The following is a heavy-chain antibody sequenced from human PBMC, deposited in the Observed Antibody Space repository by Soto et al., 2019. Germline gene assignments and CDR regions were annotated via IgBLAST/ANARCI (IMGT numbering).Heavy chain of an antibody. Sequence: QVQLVQSGAEVKKPGASVKVSCKASRYAFTSYYIHWVRQAPGQGLEWMGWINPNNGYTKYTQKFQGRVTVTRDTSITTAYLELTRLQSDDTAVYYCAKAKFDFWSGDWLPSLDFWGQGTLVSVSS. J-gene: IGHJ4*02. CDR1: RYAFTSYY. CDR3: AKAKFDFWSGDWLPSLDF. D-gene: IGHD3-3*01. V-gene: IGHV1-2*02. CDR2: INPNNGYT.